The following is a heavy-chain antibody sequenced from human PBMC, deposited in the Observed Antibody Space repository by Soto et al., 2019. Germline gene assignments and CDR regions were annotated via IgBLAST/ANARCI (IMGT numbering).Heavy chain of an antibody. CDR3: TRDHATYSSSWYAEDSGGRYYYYCGMDV. Sequence: PGGSLRLSCTASGFTFGDYAMSWFRQAPGKGLEWVGFIRSKAYGGTTEYAASVKGRFTISRDDSKSIAYLQMNSLKTEDTAVYYCTRDHATYSSSWYAEDSGGRYYYYCGMDVWGQGTTVTVSS. J-gene: IGHJ6*02. V-gene: IGHV3-49*03. CDR2: IRSKAYGGTT. CDR1: GFTFGDYA. D-gene: IGHD6-13*01.